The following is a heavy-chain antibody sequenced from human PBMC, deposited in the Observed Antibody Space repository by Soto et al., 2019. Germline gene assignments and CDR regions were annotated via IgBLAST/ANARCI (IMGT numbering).Heavy chain of an antibody. CDR3: ARGVYYYDGMDV. J-gene: IGHJ6*02. CDR1: GYTFTSYA. V-gene: IGHV1-3*01. CDR2: INAGNGNT. Sequence: GASVKVSCKASGYTFTSYAMHWVRQSPGQRLDWMGWINAGNGNTKYSQKFQGRVTITRDTSASTAYMELSSLRSEDTAVYYCARGVYYYDGMDVWGPGTTVTV. D-gene: IGHD2-8*01.